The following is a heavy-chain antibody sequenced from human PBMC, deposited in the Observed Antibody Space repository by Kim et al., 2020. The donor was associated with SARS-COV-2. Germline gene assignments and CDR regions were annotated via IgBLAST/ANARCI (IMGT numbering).Heavy chain of an antibody. Sequence: ADSVKGRFTISRDNSKNTLYLQMNSLRAEDTAVYYCARAQYYYDSNWFDPWGQGTLVTVSS. J-gene: IGHJ5*02. V-gene: IGHV3-66*01. D-gene: IGHD3-3*01. CDR3: ARAQYYYDSNWFDP.